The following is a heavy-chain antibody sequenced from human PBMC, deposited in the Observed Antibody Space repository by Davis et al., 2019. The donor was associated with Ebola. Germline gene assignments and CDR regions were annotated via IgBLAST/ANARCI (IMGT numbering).Heavy chain of an antibody. CDR1: GFTFSSYS. V-gene: IGHV3-21*01. D-gene: IGHD3-16*01. Sequence: GESLKISCAASGFTFSSYSMNWVRQAPGKGLEWVSSISSSSSYIYYADSVKGRFTISRDNAKNSLYLQMNSLRAEDTAVYYCAGSPGGESAWDYWGQGTLVTVSS. J-gene: IGHJ4*02. CDR2: ISSSSSYI. CDR3: AGSPGGESAWDY.